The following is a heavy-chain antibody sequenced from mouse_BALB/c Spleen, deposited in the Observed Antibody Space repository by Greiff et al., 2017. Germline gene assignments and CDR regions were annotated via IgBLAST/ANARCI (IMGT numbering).Heavy chain of an antibody. D-gene: IGHD1-1*01. CDR1: GFNIKDTY. CDR3: AGQDLSTVVAPYYCDY. CDR2: IDPANGNT. J-gene: IGHJ2*01. V-gene: IGHV14-3*02. Sequence: VQLQQSGAELVKPGASVKLSCTASGFNIKDTYMHWVKQRPEQGLEWIGRIDPANGNTKYDPKFQGKATITADTSSNTAYLQLSSLTSEDTAVYYCAGQDLSTVVAPYYCDYWGQGTTLTVSS.